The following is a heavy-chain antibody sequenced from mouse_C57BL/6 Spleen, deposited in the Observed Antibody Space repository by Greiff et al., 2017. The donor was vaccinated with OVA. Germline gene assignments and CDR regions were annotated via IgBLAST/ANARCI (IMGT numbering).Heavy chain of an antibody. CDR1: GYTFTSYW. D-gene: IGHD1-1*02. Sequence: QVQLQQPGAELVKPGASVKLSCKASGYTFTSYWMHWVKQRPGRGLEWMGRIDPNSGGTKYNEKFKSTATLTVAKPSSTAYMQLSSLASEDSAGYYCARPYGHYAMDYWGQGTSVTVSS. CDR3: ARPYGHYAMDY. V-gene: IGHV1-72*01. CDR2: IDPNSGGT. J-gene: IGHJ4*01.